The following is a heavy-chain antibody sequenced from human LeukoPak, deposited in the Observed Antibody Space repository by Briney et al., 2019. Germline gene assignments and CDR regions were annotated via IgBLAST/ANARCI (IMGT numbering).Heavy chain of an antibody. Sequence: KPSETLSLTCTVSGVSISSYYWSWIRQPPGKGLEWIGYIYYSGSTNYNPSLKSRVTISVDTSKNQFSLKLSSVTAADTAVYYCARGYYDSSGYPRTDDYYFDYWGQGTLVTVSS. CDR3: ARGYYDSSGYPRTDDYYFDY. J-gene: IGHJ4*02. CDR2: IYYSGST. V-gene: IGHV4-59*01. D-gene: IGHD3-22*01. CDR1: GVSISSYY.